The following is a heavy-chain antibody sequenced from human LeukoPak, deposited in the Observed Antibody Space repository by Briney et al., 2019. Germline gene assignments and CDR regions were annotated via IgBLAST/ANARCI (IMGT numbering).Heavy chain of an antibody. J-gene: IGHJ4*02. CDR3: VKHGGNSVYDHLDY. V-gene: IGHV3-23*01. CDR1: GFTFSNYA. CDR2: ISRTVSST. Sequence: GGSLRLSCAASGFTFSNYAMSWVRQAPGRGLEWVSGISRTVSSTYYADSVKGRFTISRDNSKDTLYLQMSSLRAEDSALYYCVKHGGNSVYDHLDYWGQGTLVTVSS. D-gene: IGHD5/OR15-5a*01.